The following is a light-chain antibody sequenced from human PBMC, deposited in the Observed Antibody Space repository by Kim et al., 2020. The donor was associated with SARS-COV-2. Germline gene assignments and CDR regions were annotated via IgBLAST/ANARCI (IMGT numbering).Light chain of an antibody. V-gene: IGLV2-11*01. J-gene: IGLJ3*02. CDR3: CSYAGSRV. CDR2: DVN. CDR1: SSNVGDYNY. Sequence: QSALTQPRSVSGSLGQSVTISCTGTSSNVGDYNYVSWYQQRPGKAPQLIIFDVNKRPSGVPGRFSGSKSGNTASLTISGLQAEDEGDYHCCSYAGSRVFGGGTQLTVL.